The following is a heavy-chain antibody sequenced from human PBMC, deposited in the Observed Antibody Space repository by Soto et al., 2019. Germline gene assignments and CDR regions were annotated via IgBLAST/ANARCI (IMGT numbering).Heavy chain of an antibody. CDR1: GGSIRGYY. CDR3: ARHRDSRLAVYYYSIDV. CDR2: TYYSGST. J-gene: IGHJ6*02. V-gene: IGHV4-59*08. D-gene: IGHD2-15*01. Sequence: SETLSLTCNVSGGSIRGYYWSWIRQAPGKGLGWIGYTYYSGSTYYNPSLKSRVTISVDTSKNQFSLKLSSVTAADTAVYYCARHRDSRLAVYYYSIDVWGQGTTVTVSS.